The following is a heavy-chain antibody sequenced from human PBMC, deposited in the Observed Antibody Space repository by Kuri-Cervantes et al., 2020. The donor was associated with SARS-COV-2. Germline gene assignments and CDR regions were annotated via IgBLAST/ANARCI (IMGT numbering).Heavy chain of an antibody. CDR2: IYYSGST. V-gene: IGHV4-61*05. CDR3: ARVWTMVRGVSYYFDY. Sequence: GSLRLSCTVSGGSISSSSYYWGWIRQPPGKGLEWIGYIYYSGSTNYNPSLKSRVTISVDTSKNQFSLKLSSVTAADTAVYYCARVWTMVRGVSYYFDYWGQGTLVTVSS. CDR1: GGSISSSSYY. J-gene: IGHJ4*02. D-gene: IGHD3-10*01.